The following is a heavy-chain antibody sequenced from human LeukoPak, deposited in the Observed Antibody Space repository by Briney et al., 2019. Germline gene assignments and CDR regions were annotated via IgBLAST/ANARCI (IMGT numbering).Heavy chain of an antibody. CDR3: ARLAGGYYYYGMYG. Sequence: SETLSLTCTVSGGSISSYYWSWIRQPPGKGLEWIGYIYYSGSTNYNPSLKSRVTISVDTSKNQFSLKLISVTAADTAVYYCARLAGGYYYYGMYGQGKVTTVTASS. V-gene: IGHV4-59*08. J-gene: IGHJ6*04. CDR1: GGSISSYY. CDR2: IYYSGST.